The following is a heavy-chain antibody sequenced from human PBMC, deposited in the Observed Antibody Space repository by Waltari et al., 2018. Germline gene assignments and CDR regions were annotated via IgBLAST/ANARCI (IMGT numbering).Heavy chain of an antibody. Sequence: QLVPSGAEVQKPGASVQVSCKASGYPFTVYSWHWVRQAPAQGLVWMGRINPNSGGTNYAQKFQGRVTMTRDTSISTAYMELSRLRSDDTAVYYCAREGSGYYFDYWGQGTLVTVSS. CDR1: GYPFTVYS. CDR3: AREGSGYYFDY. V-gene: IGHV1-2*06. J-gene: IGHJ4*02. CDR2: INPNSGGT. D-gene: IGHD3-22*01.